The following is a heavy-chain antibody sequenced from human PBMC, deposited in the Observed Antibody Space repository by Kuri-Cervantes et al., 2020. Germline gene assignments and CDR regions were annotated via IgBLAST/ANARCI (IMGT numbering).Heavy chain of an antibody. CDR2: ISYDGSNK. D-gene: IGHD6-19*01. J-gene: IGHJ3*02. CDR1: GFTFSSYG. Sequence: LSLTCAASGFTFSSYGMHWVRQAPGKGLEWVAVISYDGSNKYYADSVKGRFTISRDNAKNSLYLQMNSLRAEDTAVYYCARERAEWLVRWGDAFDIWGQGAMVTVSS. V-gene: IGHV3-30*03. CDR3: ARERAEWLVRWGDAFDI.